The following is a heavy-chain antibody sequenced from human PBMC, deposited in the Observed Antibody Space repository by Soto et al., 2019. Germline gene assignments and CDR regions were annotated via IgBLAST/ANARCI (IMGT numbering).Heavy chain of an antibody. CDR1: GFSLSTGGLG. V-gene: IGHV2-5*02. D-gene: IGHD2-21*02. Sequence: QITLKESGPTLVKPALTLTLTCTFSGFSLSTGGLGVGWIRQPPGEALEWLALIYWDDDKRYSPSLRSRLTITKDTSKNQVVLIMTNMDPVDTATYYCVHSRCGGDCLRSYSSHYYYGMDVWGQGTTVTVSS. CDR3: VHSRCGGDCLRSYSSHYYYGMDV. J-gene: IGHJ6*02. CDR2: IYWDDDK.